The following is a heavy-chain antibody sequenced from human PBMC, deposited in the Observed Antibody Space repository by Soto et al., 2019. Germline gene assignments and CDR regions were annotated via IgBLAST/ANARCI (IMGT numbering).Heavy chain of an antibody. D-gene: IGHD3-22*01. V-gene: IGHV4-59*01. CDR3: ARDLSDSSGLDY. Sequence: ASETLSLTCTVSGGSISSYYWSWIRQPPGKGLEWIGYIYYSGSTNYNPSLKSRVTISVDTSKNQFSLKLSSVTAADTAVYYCARDLSDSSGLDYWGQGTLVTVSS. J-gene: IGHJ4*02. CDR2: IYYSGST. CDR1: GGSISSYY.